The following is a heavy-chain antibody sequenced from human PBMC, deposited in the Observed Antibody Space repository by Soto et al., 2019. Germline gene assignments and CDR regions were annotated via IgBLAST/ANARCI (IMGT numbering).Heavy chain of an antibody. CDR1: GFTFSSYG. CDR2: ISYDGSNK. CDR3: AKDLGGDPYYLDH. Sequence: QVQLVESGGGVVQPGRSLRLSCAASGFTFSSYGMHWVRQAPGKGLEWVAVISYDGSNKYYADSVKGRFTISRDNSKNTLYLQINSLRAEDKAVDYCAKDLGGDPYYLDHWGQGTLVTVSS. D-gene: IGHD2-21*01. V-gene: IGHV3-30*18. J-gene: IGHJ4*02.